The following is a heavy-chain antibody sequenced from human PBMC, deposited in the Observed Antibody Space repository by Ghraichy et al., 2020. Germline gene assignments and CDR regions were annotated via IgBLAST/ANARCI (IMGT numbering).Heavy chain of an antibody. CDR2: IYHSGST. CDR1: GGSISSSNW. CDR3: ARLNYYGSGPLDY. D-gene: IGHD3-10*01. J-gene: IGHJ4*02. Sequence: SETLSLTCAVSGGSISSSNWWSWVRQPPGKGLEWIGEIYHSGSTNYNPSLKSRVTISVDKSKNQFSLQLSSVTAADTAVYYCARLNYYGSGPLDYWGQGTLVTVSS. V-gene: IGHV4-4*02.